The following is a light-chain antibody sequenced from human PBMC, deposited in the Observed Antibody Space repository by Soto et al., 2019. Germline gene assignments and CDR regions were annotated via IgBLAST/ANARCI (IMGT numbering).Light chain of an antibody. CDR2: KDS. CDR3: QSADSSGTDV. CDR1: ALPKQY. J-gene: IGLJ1*01. Sequence: SYELTQPPSVSVSPGQTARITCSGDALPKQYAHWYQQKPGQAPVMVIYKDSERPSGIPERFSGSSSGTTVTLTISGVQAEDEADYYCQSADSSGTDVFGTGTKVTVL. V-gene: IGLV3-25*02.